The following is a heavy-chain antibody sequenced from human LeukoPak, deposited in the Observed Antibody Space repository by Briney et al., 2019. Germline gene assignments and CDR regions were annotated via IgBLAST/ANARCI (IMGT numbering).Heavy chain of an antibody. CDR3: ASGGIYYGTAFDF. Sequence: GGSLLLSCAASGFTFDDYGMSWVRQAPGKVLEWVSGINWNGGSTGYADSVKGRFTISRDNAKNSLYLQMNSLRAEDTALYYCASGGIYYGTAFDFWGQGTLVTVSS. D-gene: IGHD1-26*01. CDR1: GFTFDDYG. V-gene: IGHV3-20*04. CDR2: INWNGGST. J-gene: IGHJ4*02.